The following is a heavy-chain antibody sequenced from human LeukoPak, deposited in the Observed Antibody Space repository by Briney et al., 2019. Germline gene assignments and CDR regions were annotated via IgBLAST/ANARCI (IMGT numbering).Heavy chain of an antibody. CDR1: GFTFSSYA. Sequence: GGSLRLSCAASGFTFSSYAMHWVRQAPGKGLDWVAFVRDDGSSQKYAATVKGRFTTSRDNSKNTLYLQMNNLRPEDTAVYYVVWEYSRSFNSWGQGTLVTVSS. CDR3: VWEYSRSFNS. V-gene: IGHV3-30*04. J-gene: IGHJ4*02. CDR2: VRDDGSSQ. D-gene: IGHD6-6*01.